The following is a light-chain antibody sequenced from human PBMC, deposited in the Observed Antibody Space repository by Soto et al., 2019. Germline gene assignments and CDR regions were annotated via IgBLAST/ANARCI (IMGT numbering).Light chain of an antibody. CDR1: SSDVGGYNY. Sequence: QSALTQPPSASGSPGQSVAISCTGTSSDVGGYNYVSWYQQHPGKAPKLMIYAVTERPSGVSDRFSGSKSGNTASLTISGLQAEDEADYYCSSYTTSSTRVFGGGTKLTVL. J-gene: IGLJ2*01. V-gene: IGLV2-14*01. CDR2: AVT. CDR3: SSYTTSSTRV.